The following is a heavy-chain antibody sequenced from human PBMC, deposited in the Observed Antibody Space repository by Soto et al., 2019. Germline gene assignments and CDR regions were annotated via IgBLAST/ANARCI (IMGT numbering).Heavy chain of an antibody. CDR1: GGSISSGGYY. D-gene: IGHD6-13*01. CDR3: ARGGSSSPYFDD. Sequence: QVQLQESGPGLVKPSQTLSLTCTVSGGSISSGGYYWSWIRQHPGKGLEWIGYIYYSGSTYYNPCLKSRVTISVHTSKKQFSLKLSSVTAADTAVYYCARGGSSSPYFDDWGQGTLVTVSS. J-gene: IGHJ4*02. CDR2: IYYSGST. V-gene: IGHV4-31*03.